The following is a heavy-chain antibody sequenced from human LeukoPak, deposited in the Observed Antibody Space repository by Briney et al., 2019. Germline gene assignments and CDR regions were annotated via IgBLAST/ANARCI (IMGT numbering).Heavy chain of an antibody. CDR1: GFTFSNYW. Sequence: GGSLRLSCAASGFTFSNYWMHWVRQAPGKGLVWVSRINTDGSSTDYADSVKGRFTISRDNAKNTLYLQMNSLRAEDTAVYYCTRDLRTGDWSYGHWGRGTLVTVSS. V-gene: IGHV3-74*01. D-gene: IGHD1-26*01. CDR3: TRDLRTGDWSYGH. CDR2: INTDGSST. J-gene: IGHJ4*02.